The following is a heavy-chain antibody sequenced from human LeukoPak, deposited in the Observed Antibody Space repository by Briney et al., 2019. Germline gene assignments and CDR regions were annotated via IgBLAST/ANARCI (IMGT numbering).Heavy chain of an antibody. CDR3: ARQELSYGSGSHFDY. V-gene: IGHV4-59*08. CDR2: ISYSGST. J-gene: IGHJ4*02. Sequence: SETLSLTCTVSGGSISTSYWTWIRQPPGKGLEWIGSISYSGSTNYSPSLEGRVTMSVDTSKNQFSLKLRAVTAADTAVYFCARQELSYGSGSHFDYWGQGILVTVSS. D-gene: IGHD3-16*02. CDR1: GGSISTSY.